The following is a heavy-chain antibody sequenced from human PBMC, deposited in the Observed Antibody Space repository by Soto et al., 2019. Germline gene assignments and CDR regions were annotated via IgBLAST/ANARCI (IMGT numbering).Heavy chain of an antibody. J-gene: IGHJ4*02. CDR1: GGSINSYW. Sequence: SETLSLTCTVSGGSINSYWWSWIRQPAGKGLEWIGRVYSSGTTDYNPSLNSRATMSVETSKNQFSLKLSSVTAADTAVYYCARDIASYAYGEGYWGQGIRVTVSS. CDR3: ARDIASYAYGEGY. D-gene: IGHD2-21*01. CDR2: VYSSGTT. V-gene: IGHV4-4*07.